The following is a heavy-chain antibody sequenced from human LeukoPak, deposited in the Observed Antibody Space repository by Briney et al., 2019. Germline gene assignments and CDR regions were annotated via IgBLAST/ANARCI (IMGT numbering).Heavy chain of an antibody. D-gene: IGHD6-13*01. V-gene: IGHV7-4-1*02. CDR2: INTNTGNP. J-gene: IGHJ6*02. CDR1: GYTFTSYA. CDR3: ARVKAAAGKGNYYYGMDV. Sequence: ASVKVSCKASGYTFTSYAMNWVRRAPGQGLEWMGWINTNTGNPTYAQGFTGRFVFSLDTSVSTAYLQISSLKAEDTAVYYCARVKAAAGKGNYYYGMDVWGRGTTVTVSS.